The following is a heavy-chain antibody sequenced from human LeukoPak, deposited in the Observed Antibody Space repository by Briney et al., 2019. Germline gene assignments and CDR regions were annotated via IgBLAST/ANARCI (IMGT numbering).Heavy chain of an antibody. CDR1: GYTFTSYD. J-gene: IGHJ4*02. Sequence: ASVKVSCKASGYTFTSYDINWVRQATGQGLEWMGWMNPNSGNTGYVQKFQGRVTITRNTSISTAYMELSSLRSEDTAVYYCARGGLEYSSSSDGFDYWGQGTLVTVSS. CDR3: ARGGLEYSSSSDGFDY. D-gene: IGHD6-6*01. V-gene: IGHV1-8*03. CDR2: MNPNSGNT.